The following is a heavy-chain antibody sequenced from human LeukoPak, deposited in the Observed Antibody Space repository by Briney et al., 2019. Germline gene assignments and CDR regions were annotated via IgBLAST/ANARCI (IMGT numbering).Heavy chain of an antibody. Sequence: PGGSLRLSCEASGFTFSSSWMHWVRQAPGKGLVWVSRISSDGSSSSYADSVKGRFTVSRDDSKNTLYLQMNSLRAEDTAVYYCAKDGGLWVSAHWGDSWGRGTLVTVSS. J-gene: IGHJ4*02. CDR1: GFTFSSSW. D-gene: IGHD7-27*01. V-gene: IGHV3-74*01. CDR2: ISSDGSSS. CDR3: AKDGGLWVSAHWGDS.